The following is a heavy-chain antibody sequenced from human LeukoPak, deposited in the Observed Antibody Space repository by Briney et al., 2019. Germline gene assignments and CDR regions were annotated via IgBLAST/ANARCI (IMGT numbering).Heavy chain of an antibody. Sequence: PGGSLRLSCAASGFTFDDYAMHWVRQAPGKGLEWVSLISWDGGSTYYADSVKGRFTISRDNSKNSLYLQMNSLRAEDTASYYCATDIMEGQWLGHFEYWGQGTLVTVSS. CDR3: ATDIMEGQWLGHFEY. V-gene: IGHV3-43D*03. CDR1: GFTFDDYA. J-gene: IGHJ4*02. CDR2: ISWDGGST. D-gene: IGHD6-19*01.